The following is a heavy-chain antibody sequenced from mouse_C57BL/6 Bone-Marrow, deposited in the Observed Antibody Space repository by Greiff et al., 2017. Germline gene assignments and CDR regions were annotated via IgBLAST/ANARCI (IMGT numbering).Heavy chain of an antibody. D-gene: IGHD1-1*01. V-gene: IGHV1-81*01. CDR1: GYTFTSYG. CDR2: INPRSGNT. Sequence: QVQLQQSGAELARPGASVKLSCKASGYTFTSYGISWVKQRTGQGLEWIGEINPRSGNTYYNEKFKGKATLTADKSSSTAYMELRSLTSEDSAVYSGANDYYGSRRGAWFAYWGQGTLVTVSA. CDR3: ANDYYGSRRGAWFAY. J-gene: IGHJ3*01.